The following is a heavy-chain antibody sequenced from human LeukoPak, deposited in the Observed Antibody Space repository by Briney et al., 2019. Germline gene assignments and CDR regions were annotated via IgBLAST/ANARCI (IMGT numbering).Heavy chain of an antibody. CDR3: ARSIVVVPRGGNDAFDI. CDR1: GYTFTGYY. V-gene: IGHV1-2*06. Sequence: APVKVSCKASGYTFTGYYIHWVRQAPGQGLEWMGRINPNSGGTNYAQKFQGRVTMTRDTSISTAYMELSRLRSDDTAVYYCARSIVVVPRGGNDAFDIWGQGTVVTVSS. CDR2: INPNSGGT. J-gene: IGHJ3*02. D-gene: IGHD2-2*01.